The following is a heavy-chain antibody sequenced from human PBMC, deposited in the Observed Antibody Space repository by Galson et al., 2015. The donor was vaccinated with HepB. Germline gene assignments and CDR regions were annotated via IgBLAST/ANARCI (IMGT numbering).Heavy chain of an antibody. J-gene: IGHJ4*02. CDR3: ARGPRGLVREGPDY. Sequence: SLRLSCAASGFTFSSYWMTWVRQAPGKGLEWVANIKQDEAEKYYVGSVKGRFTISRDNAKNSLYLQMNSLRAEDTAVYYCARGPRGLVREGPDYWGQGILVTVSP. D-gene: IGHD6-19*01. V-gene: IGHV3-7*03. CDR1: GFTFSSYW. CDR2: IKQDEAEK.